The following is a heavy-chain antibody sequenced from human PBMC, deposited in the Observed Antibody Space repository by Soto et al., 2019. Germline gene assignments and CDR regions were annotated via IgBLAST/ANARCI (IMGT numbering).Heavy chain of an antibody. J-gene: IGHJ6*02. Sequence: WASVKVSCKASGYTFTSYGISWVRQAPGQGLEWMGWISAYNGNTNYAQKLQGRVTMTTDTSTSTAYMELRSLRSDDTAVYYCARDRPNYYGSGSYYNVYYYGMDVWGQGTTVTVSS. CDR3: ARDRPNYYGSGSYYNVYYYGMDV. CDR1: GYTFTSYG. CDR2: ISAYNGNT. V-gene: IGHV1-18*04. D-gene: IGHD3-10*01.